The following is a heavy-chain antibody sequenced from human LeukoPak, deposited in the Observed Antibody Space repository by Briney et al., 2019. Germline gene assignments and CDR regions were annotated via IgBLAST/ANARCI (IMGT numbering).Heavy chain of an antibody. CDR2: IYYSGST. CDR1: GGSISSSSYY. CDR3: ARHLGGDYDRDAFDV. Sequence: SETLSLTCTVSGGSISSSSYYWGWIRQPPGKGLEWIGSIYYSGSTYYNPSLKSRVTISVDTSRDQFSLKLSSVTAADTAVYYCARHLGGDYDRDAFDVWGQGTMVTVSS. J-gene: IGHJ3*01. D-gene: IGHD4-17*01. V-gene: IGHV4-39*01.